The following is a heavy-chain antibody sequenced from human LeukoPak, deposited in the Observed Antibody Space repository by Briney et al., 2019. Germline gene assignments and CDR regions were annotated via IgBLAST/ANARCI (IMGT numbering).Heavy chain of an antibody. D-gene: IGHD1-26*01. V-gene: IGHV3-23*01. Sequence: GGSLRLSCAASGFTFSSYAMSWVRQAPGKGLEWVSGISGSGGSTYYADSVKGRFTISRDNSKNTLYLQMNSLRAEDTAVYYCTKAGSGSLIPYYFDYWGQGTLVTVSS. CDR1: GFTFSSYA. CDR2: ISGSGGST. CDR3: TKAGSGSLIPYYFDY. J-gene: IGHJ4*02.